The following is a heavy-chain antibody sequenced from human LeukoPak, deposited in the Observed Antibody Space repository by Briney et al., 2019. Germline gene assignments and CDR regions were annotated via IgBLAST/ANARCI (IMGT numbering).Heavy chain of an antibody. D-gene: IGHD1-7*01. Sequence: PSETLSLTCTVSGVSVSSYYWSWIRQPPGKGLEWIGYIYYSGSTNYNPSLKSRVTISVDTSKNQFSLKLSSVTAADTAVYHCARDNWNYGSSMDVWSQGTTVTVSS. J-gene: IGHJ6*02. CDR3: ARDNWNYGSSMDV. CDR1: GVSVSSYY. V-gene: IGHV4-59*02. CDR2: IYYSGST.